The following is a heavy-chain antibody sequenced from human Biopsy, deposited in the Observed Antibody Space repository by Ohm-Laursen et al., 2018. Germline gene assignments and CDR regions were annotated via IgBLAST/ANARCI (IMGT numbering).Heavy chain of an antibody. CDR1: GDSISSYY. Sequence: LSLTCAVSGDSISSYYWSWIRQPPGKGLQWIGYVYYTGSTDYNPSLQSRVTISVDTSKNHFSLRLRSVTPADTAIYYCARDRGYYSDRTVPGYFDLWGRGTLVTVSS. V-gene: IGHV4-59*01. CDR3: ARDRGYYSDRTVPGYFDL. CDR2: VYYTGST. D-gene: IGHD3-22*01. J-gene: IGHJ2*01.